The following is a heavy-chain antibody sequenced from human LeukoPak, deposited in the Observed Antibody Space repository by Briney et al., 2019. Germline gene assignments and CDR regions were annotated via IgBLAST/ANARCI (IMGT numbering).Heavy chain of an antibody. D-gene: IGHD2-21*02. Sequence: SETLSLTCAVSGGSISSSNCWSWVRQHPGKGLEWIGYIYYSGSTYYNPSLKSRVTISVDTSKNQFSLKLSSVTAADTAVYYCARDFCGGDCYMLDVWGQGTTVTVSS. CDR1: GGSISSSNC. J-gene: IGHJ6*02. CDR3: ARDFCGGDCYMLDV. V-gene: IGHV4-31*11. CDR2: IYYSGST.